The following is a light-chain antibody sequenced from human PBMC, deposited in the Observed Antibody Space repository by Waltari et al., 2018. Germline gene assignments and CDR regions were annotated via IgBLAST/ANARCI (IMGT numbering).Light chain of an antibody. V-gene: IGLV2-14*01. CDR3: SSYRISDTFV. CDR1: TSDVGGYNP. Sequence: QSALTQPASVSGSPGQSITLSCTGTTSDVGGYNPVSWYRKHPGKAPELIIYDVNKRPSGVSNRFSGSKSGSAASLTITGLQAEDEADYYCSSYRISDTFVFGTGTKVIVL. J-gene: IGLJ1*01. CDR2: DVN.